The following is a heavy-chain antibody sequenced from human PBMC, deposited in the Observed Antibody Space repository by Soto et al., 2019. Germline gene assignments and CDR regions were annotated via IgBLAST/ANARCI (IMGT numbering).Heavy chain of an antibody. J-gene: IGHJ6*04. D-gene: IGHD1-1*01. CDR1: GFTFSSYD. V-gene: IGHV3-13*01. Sequence: EVQLVESGGGLVQPGGSLSLSCAASGFTFSSYDMHWVRQATGKGLEWVSAIGTAGDTYYPGSVKGRFTISRENAKNSLYLQMNSLRAGDTAVYYGARVNPVTRYRESTDYYYVMDVWGKGPTVTVSS. CDR2: IGTAGDT. CDR3: ARVNPVTRYRESTDYYYVMDV.